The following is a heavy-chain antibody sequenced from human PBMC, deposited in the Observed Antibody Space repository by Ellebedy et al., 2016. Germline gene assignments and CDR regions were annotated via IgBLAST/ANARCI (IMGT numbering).Heavy chain of an antibody. J-gene: IGHJ2*01. CDR2: MYYRGST. Sequence: GSLRLXXTVSGGSVRSSSYYWDWIRQPPGKGLEWTGSMYYRGSTNYNPSLKSRVTISVDTSKNQFSLKLTSVTAADTAVYYCASRPNWYFDLWGRGTLVTVSS. CDR1: GGSVRSSSYY. V-gene: IGHV4-39*01. CDR3: ASRPNWYFDL.